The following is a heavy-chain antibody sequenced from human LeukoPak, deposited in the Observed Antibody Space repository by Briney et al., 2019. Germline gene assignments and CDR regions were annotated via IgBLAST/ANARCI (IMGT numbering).Heavy chain of an antibody. J-gene: IGHJ4*02. CDR2: IYYSGST. V-gene: IGHV4-31*03. D-gene: IGHD5-18*01. CDR1: GGSLSSGGYY. CDR3: ARVPRQLRSLDY. Sequence: SETLSLTCTVSGGSLSSGGYYWRWLRQHPGKGVEWIGYIYYSGSTYYNPSLKSRVTISVDTSKNQFSLKLSSVTAADTAVYYCARVPRQLRSLDYWGQGTLVTVSS.